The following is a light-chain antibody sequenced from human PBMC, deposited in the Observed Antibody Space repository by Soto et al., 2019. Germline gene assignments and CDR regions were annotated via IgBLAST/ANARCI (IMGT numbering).Light chain of an antibody. Sequence: QSVLTQPASVSGSPGQSITISCTGTSSDVGAYNFVSWHQQPPGKAPKLMIYNVYDRPSGISYRFSGSKSGNTASLTISGLQGEDEADYYCSAYTVSRTYVFGTGTTVTVL. J-gene: IGLJ1*01. V-gene: IGLV2-14*03. CDR2: NVY. CDR1: SSDVGAYNF. CDR3: SAYTVSRTYV.